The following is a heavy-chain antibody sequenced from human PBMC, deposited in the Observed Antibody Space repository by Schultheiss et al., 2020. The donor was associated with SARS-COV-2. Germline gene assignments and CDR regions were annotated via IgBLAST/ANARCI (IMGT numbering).Heavy chain of an antibody. CDR1: GYSISSGYY. D-gene: IGHD6-6*01. Sequence: SLTCAVSGYSISSGYYWGWIRQPPGKGLEWIGSIYHSGSTYYNPSLKSRVTISVDTSKNQFSLKLSSVTAADTAVYYCAGRYSSSPADYWGQGTLVTVSS. J-gene: IGHJ4*02. V-gene: IGHV4-38-2*01. CDR2: IYHSGST. CDR3: AGRYSSSPADY.